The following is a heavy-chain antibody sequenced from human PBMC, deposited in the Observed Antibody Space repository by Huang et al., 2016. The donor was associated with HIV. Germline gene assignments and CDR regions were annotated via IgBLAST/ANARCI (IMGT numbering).Heavy chain of an antibody. V-gene: IGHV1-8*02. Sequence: QVHLVQSGAEVKKPGASVKVSCKASGYTFTNYDINWVRQAPGRGLEMMGWMKPNTGNTCFAQSFQNRVTMTRKTAITTAYMELTSLTADNTAVYYCARSAYGDLDYWGLGTLVIVSS. D-gene: IGHD4-17*01. CDR3: ARSAYGDLDY. J-gene: IGHJ4*02. CDR2: MKPNTGNT. CDR1: GYTFTNYD.